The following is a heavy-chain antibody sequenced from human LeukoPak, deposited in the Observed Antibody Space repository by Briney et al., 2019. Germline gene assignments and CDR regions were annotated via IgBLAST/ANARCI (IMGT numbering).Heavy chain of an antibody. CDR1: GFTFSSYW. D-gene: IGHD2-2*01. V-gene: IGHV3-74*01. CDR3: ARGDAHGFDF. Sequence: SGGSLRLSCAASGFTFSSYWMHWLRQAPGKGLVWVARIKSDGSSTGYADSVKGRFTNSRDNAKNTLYLQMNSLRDEDTAVYYCARGDAHGFDFWGQGTMVTVSS. J-gene: IGHJ3*01. CDR2: IKSDGSST.